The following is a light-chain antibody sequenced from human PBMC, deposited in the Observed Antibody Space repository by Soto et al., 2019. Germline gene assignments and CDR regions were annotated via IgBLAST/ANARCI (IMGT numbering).Light chain of an antibody. V-gene: IGKV3-20*01. J-gene: IGKJ4*01. CDR2: ASS. Sequence: EIVLTQSPGTLSLSPGEGATLSCRASQDVDNNFLAWYQQRPGQAPRLLIYASSRRATGIPDRFSGSGSAADFARSNRRVGPHDIVVYFCRQYYSCITFGGGTRVEGK. CDR3: RQYYSCIT. CDR1: QDVDNNF.